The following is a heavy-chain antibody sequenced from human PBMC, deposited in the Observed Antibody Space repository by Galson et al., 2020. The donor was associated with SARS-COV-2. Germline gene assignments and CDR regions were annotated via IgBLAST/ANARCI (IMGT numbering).Heavy chain of an antibody. V-gene: IGHV3-30*02. CDR1: GFTFSSYG. CDR3: AKDMEDIVATIRILTFVDDYGMDV. D-gene: IGHD5-12*01. CDR2: IRYDGSNK. Sequence: GGSLRLSCAASGFTFSSYGMHWVRQAPGKGLEWVAFIRYDGSNKYYADSVKGRFTISRDNSKNTLYLQMNSLRAEDTAVYYCAKDMEDIVATIRILTFVDDYGMDVWGQGTTVTVSS. J-gene: IGHJ6*02.